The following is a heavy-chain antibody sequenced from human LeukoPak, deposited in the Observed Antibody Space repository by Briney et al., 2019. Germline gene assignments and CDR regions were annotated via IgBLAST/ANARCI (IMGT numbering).Heavy chain of an antibody. Sequence: SETLSLTCTVPGGSISSSSYYLGWIRQPPGKGLEWIGRINYSASTSSNPSLKSRVTISVDTSKNQFSLKLHSVTSAYTAVYYCARPPRGRYLGYWGQGTLVTVSS. J-gene: IGHJ4*02. D-gene: IGHD1-26*01. V-gene: IGHV4-39*01. CDR1: GGSISSSSYY. CDR2: INYSAST. CDR3: ARPPRGRYLGY.